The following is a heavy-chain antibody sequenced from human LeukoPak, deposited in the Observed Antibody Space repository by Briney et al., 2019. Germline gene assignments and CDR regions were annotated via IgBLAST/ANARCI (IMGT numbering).Heavy chain of an antibody. V-gene: IGHV1-18*01. Sequence: ASVEVSCKPSGYALTSYGISWVRQAPGQGLEWMGWISAYNGNTNYAQKFQGRVAMTTDRSRTTAFIEVTSLTYDDTAAYYCARGTRASFFDIWGQGTMVTVSS. CDR2: ISAYNGNT. J-gene: IGHJ3*02. CDR3: ARGTRASFFDI. CDR1: GYALTSYG.